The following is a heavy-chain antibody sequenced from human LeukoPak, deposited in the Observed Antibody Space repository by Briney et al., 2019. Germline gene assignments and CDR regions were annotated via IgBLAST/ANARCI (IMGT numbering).Heavy chain of an antibody. D-gene: IGHD2-21*02. CDR1: GGSFSGYY. CDR3: VRTDYGMDV. V-gene: IGHV4-34*01. CDR2: INHSGST. Sequence: SETLSLTCAVYGGSFSGYYWSWIRQPPGKGLEWIGEINHSGSTNYNPSLKSRVTISVDTSKNQFSLKLSSVTAADTAVYYCVRTDYGMDVWGQGTTVTVSS. J-gene: IGHJ6*02.